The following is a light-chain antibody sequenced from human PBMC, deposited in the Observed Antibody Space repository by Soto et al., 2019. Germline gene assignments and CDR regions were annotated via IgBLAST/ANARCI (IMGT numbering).Light chain of an antibody. V-gene: IGKV3-15*01. Sequence: EIVMTQSPATLSVSPGERATLSCRASQSVSSNLAWYQQKPGQAPRLLIYGASTRATGIPARFSGSGSGTEFTITISSLQSEDFEVYYCQQYNNWPPYTCGQGTKLEIK. CDR2: GAS. CDR1: QSVSSN. CDR3: QQYNNWPPYT. J-gene: IGKJ2*01.